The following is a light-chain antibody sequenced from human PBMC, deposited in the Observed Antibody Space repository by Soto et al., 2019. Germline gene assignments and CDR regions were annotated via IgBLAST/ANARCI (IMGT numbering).Light chain of an antibody. CDR1: SSNIGAGYD. CDR3: QSYDSSLSGWVV. Sequence: QSVLTQPPSVSGAPGQRVTISCTGSSSNIGAGYDVHWYQQLPGTAPKLLIYGNSNRPSGVPDRFSGSKSGTSASLAITGLQAEDEADYYCQSYDSSLSGWVVFGGGTKRTVL. V-gene: IGLV1-40*01. J-gene: IGLJ2*01. CDR2: GNS.